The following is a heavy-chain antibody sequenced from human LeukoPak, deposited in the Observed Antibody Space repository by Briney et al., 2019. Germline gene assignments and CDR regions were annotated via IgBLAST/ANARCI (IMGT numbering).Heavy chain of an antibody. Sequence: PGGSLRLSCAASGFTFSNAWMSWVRQAPGKGLEWVGRIKSKTDGGTTDYAAPVKGRFTISRDDSKNTLYLQMNSLKTEDTAVYYCTTRGRFGEWGWDYWGQGTLVTVSS. CDR2: IKSKTDGGTT. D-gene: IGHD3-10*01. V-gene: IGHV3-15*01. CDR3: TTRGRFGEWGWDY. J-gene: IGHJ4*02. CDR1: GFTFSNAW.